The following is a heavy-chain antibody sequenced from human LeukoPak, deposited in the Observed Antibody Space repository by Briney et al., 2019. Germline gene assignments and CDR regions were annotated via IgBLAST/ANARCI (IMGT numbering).Heavy chain of an antibody. CDR1: GFTFSIYA. CDR3: VKDPKVDSSGYYMDPDDFDY. J-gene: IGHJ4*02. V-gene: IGHV3-64D*06. CDR2: ISSNGDNT. Sequence: GGSLRLSCATSGFTFSIYAMHWVRQAPGKGLEYVSAISSNGDNTYHADSVKGRFTISRDNSKNTLYLQMSSLRTEDTAVYYCVKDPKVDSSGYYMDPDDFDYWGQGTLVTVSS. D-gene: IGHD3-22*01.